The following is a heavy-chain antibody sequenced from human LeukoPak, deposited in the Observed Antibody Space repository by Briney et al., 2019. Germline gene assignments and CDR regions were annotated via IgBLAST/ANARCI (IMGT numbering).Heavy chain of an antibody. Sequence: GGSLRLSCAASGFTLSSYSMNWVRQAPGKGLEWVSSISSSSSYIYYADSVKGRFTISRDNAKNSLYLQMNSLRAEDTAVYYCARDSIGNDYGADGVDYWGQGTLVTVSS. J-gene: IGHJ4*02. CDR2: ISSSSSYI. CDR1: GFTLSSYS. V-gene: IGHV3-21*01. D-gene: IGHD4-17*01. CDR3: ARDSIGNDYGADGVDY.